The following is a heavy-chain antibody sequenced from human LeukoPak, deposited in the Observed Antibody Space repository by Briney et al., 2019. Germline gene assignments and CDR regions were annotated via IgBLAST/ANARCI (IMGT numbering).Heavy chain of an antibody. J-gene: IGHJ4*02. V-gene: IGHV3-30*18. CDR3: AKRSFDPPG. Sequence: PGGSLRLSCAASGFTFSSYGMHWVRQAPGKGLEWVAVISYDGSNKYYADSVKGRFTISRDNSKNTLYLQMNSLRAEDTAVYYCAKRSFDPPGWGQGTLVTVSS. CDR2: ISYDGSNK. D-gene: IGHD2/OR15-2a*01. CDR1: GFTFSSYG.